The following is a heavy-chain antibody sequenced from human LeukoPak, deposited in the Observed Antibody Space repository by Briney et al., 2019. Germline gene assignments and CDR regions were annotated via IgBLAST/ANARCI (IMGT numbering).Heavy chain of an antibody. V-gene: IGHV3-33*08. CDR1: GFTFSSYG. J-gene: IGHJ6*03. CDR2: IWNDGSNK. D-gene: IGHD2-8*01. Sequence: GRSLRLSCAASGFTFSSYGMHWVRQAPGKGLEWVAVIWNDGSNKYYADSVKGRFTISRDNSKNRLYLQMNSLRAEDTAVYYCARDGVLMVHAKHPGEDYYMDVWGKGTTVTVSS. CDR3: ARDGVLMVHAKHPGEDYYMDV.